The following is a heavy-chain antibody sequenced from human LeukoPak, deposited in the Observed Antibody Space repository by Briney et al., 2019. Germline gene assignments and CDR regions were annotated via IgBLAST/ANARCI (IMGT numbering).Heavy chain of an antibody. V-gene: IGHV4-34*01. J-gene: IGHJ4*02. D-gene: IGHD2-21*02. CDR1: GGSFSGYY. CDR2: INHSGST. CDR3: ARHLVTAIPY. Sequence: SETLSLTCAVYGGSFSGYYWSWIRQPPGKGLEWIGEINHSGSTNYNPSLKSRVTISVDTSKNQFSLKLSSVTAADTAVYYCARHLVTAIPYWGQGTLVTVSS.